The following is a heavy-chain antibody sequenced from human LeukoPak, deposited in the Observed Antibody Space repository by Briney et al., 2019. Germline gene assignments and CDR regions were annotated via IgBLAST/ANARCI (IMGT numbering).Heavy chain of an antibody. D-gene: IGHD6-13*01. CDR3: ARDNPRIAAAAFDP. J-gene: IGHJ5*02. V-gene: IGHV1-69*01. CDR1: GGTFSSYA. Sequence: ASVKVSCRASGGTFSSYAISWVRQAPGQGLEWMGGIIPIFGTANYAQKFQGRVTITADEPTSTTYMELSSLRSEDTAVYYCARDNPRIAAAAFDPWGQGTLVTVSS. CDR2: IIPIFGTA.